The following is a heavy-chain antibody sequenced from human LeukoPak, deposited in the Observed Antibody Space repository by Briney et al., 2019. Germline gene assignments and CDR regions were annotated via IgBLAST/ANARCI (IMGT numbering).Heavy chain of an antibody. CDR3: AIPLPPETVTRQYYFDY. D-gene: IGHD4-11*01. J-gene: IGHJ4*02. V-gene: IGHV3-23*01. Sequence: PGGSLRLSCAASGFTFSSYAMSSVRQAPGKGLEWVSAISGSGGSTYYADSVKGRFTISRDNSKNTLYLQMNSLRAEDTAVYYCAIPLPPETVTRQYYFDYWGQGTLVTVSS. CDR2: ISGSGGST. CDR1: GFTFSSYA.